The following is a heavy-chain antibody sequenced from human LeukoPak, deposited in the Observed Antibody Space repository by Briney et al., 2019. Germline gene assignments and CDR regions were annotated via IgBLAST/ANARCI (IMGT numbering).Heavy chain of an antibody. Sequence: ASVKVSCKASGYTFTTYGISWVRQAPGQGLEWMGWISAYNGNTNYAQKLQGRVTMTRNTSISTAYMELSSLRSEDTAVYYCARGSYSGYDDYWGQGTLVTVSS. CDR2: ISAYNGNT. V-gene: IGHV1-18*01. CDR1: GYTFTTYG. D-gene: IGHD5-12*01. J-gene: IGHJ4*02. CDR3: ARGSYSGYDDY.